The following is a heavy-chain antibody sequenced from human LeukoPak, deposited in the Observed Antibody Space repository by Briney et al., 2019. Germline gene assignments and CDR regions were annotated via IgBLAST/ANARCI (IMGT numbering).Heavy chain of an antibody. CDR1: GLTFDDYG. D-gene: IGHD3-9*01. CDR3: AKGPVDYDILTGPDAFDI. Sequence: SGGSLRLSCAASGLTFDDYGMTWVRQAPGKGLEWVSALIRRGRSTYYADSVKGRFTISRDNSKNTLYLQMNSLRAEDTAVYYCAKGPVDYDILTGPDAFDIWGQGTMVTVSS. CDR2: LIRRGRST. J-gene: IGHJ3*02. V-gene: IGHV3-23*01.